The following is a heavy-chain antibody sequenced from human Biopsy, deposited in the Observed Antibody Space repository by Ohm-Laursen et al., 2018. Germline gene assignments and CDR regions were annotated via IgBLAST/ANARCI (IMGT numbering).Heavy chain of an antibody. V-gene: IGHV4-31*01. Sequence: TLSLTCTVFGGSISTDLNYWSWIRQHPGKGLEWIGYIYHSGTTYYNPSLESQVTISIDTSKNQFSLKVTSVTAADTAVYYCARATVETASFDFWGQGTLVTVSS. D-gene: IGHD5-18*01. J-gene: IGHJ4*02. CDR1: GGSISTDLNY. CDR2: IYHSGTT. CDR3: ARATVETASFDF.